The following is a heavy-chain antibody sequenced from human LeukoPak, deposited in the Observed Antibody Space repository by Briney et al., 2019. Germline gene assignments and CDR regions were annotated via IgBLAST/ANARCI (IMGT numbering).Heavy chain of an antibody. CDR3: ARDRRYYDSSGYYPYAFDI. CDR2: IIPMFETA. CDR1: GGTFSYYA. D-gene: IGHD3-22*01. Sequence: ASVKVSCKASGGTFSYYAISWVRQAPGQGLEWMGGIIPMFETADSTQKFQGRLTITADESTSTAYMELSSLRAEDTAVYYCARDRRYYDSSGYYPYAFDIWGQGTMVTVSS. V-gene: IGHV1-69*13. J-gene: IGHJ3*02.